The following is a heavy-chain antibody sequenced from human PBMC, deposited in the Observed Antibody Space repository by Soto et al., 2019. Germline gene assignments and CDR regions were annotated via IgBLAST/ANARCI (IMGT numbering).Heavy chain of an antibody. V-gene: IGHV3-23*01. CDR2: ISASGDRT. J-gene: IGHJ3*01. CDR3: EGSRT. Sequence: EVQLLVSGGGSAQPGGSLRLSCEVSGFTLTNYAMSWVRQTPGKGMEWVSQISASGDRTYYADSVKGRFTISKDFSKNTLFLQMNSLRSEDSAVYYCEGSRTWGQGTMVTVSS. CDR1: GFTLTNYA.